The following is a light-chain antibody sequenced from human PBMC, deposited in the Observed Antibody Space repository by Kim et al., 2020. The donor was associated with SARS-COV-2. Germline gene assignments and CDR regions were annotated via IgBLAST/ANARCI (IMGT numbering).Light chain of an antibody. CDR3: QHRYGTTWT. CDR2: WAS. V-gene: IGKV4-1*01. J-gene: IGKJ1*01. CDR1: QSVLSTSNNRNY. Sequence: DIVMTQSPESLAVSLGERATINYKSRQSVLSTSNNRNYLAWYQQKPGQPPKILIYWASTREYGVPDRFSGSGSGTDFTLTISSLQAEDVAVYYCQHRYGTTWTFGQGAKVDIK.